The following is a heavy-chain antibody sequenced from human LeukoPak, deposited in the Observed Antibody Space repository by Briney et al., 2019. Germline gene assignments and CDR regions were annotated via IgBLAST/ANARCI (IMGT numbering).Heavy chain of an antibody. Sequence: PSETLSLTCTVSGGSISSSSYYWGWIRQPPGKGLEWIGSIYYSGSTYYNPSLKSRVTISVDTSKNQFSLKLSSVTAADTAVYYCARDESSSGTFDIWGQGTMVTVSS. D-gene: IGHD6-6*01. CDR2: IYYSGST. V-gene: IGHV4-39*02. CDR1: GGSISSSSYY. J-gene: IGHJ3*02. CDR3: ARDESSSGTFDI.